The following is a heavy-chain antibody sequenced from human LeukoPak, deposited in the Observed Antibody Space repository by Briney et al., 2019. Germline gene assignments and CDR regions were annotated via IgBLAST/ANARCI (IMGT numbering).Heavy chain of an antibody. CDR1: GYTFTSYG. J-gene: IGHJ3*02. V-gene: IGHV1-18*01. Sequence: ASVKVSCKASGYTFTSYGISWVRQAPGQGLERMGWISAYNGNTNYAQKLQGRVTMTTDTSTSTAYMELRSLRSDDTAVYYCAIDEVLRYDFLSGYYPSAFDIWGQGTMVTVSS. D-gene: IGHD3-3*01. CDR2: ISAYNGNT. CDR3: AIDEVLRYDFLSGYYPSAFDI.